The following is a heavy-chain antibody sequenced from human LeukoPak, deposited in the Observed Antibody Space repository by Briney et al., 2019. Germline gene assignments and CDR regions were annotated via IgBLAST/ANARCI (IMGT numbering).Heavy chain of an antibody. V-gene: IGHV4-4*07. J-gene: IGHJ3*02. Sequence: SETLSLTCTVSGGPISSYYWSWIRQPAGKGLEWIGRIYTSGSTNYNPSLKSRVTMSVDTSKNQFSLKLSSVTAADTAVYYCARHTTIFGVAIIDIWGQGTMVTVSS. D-gene: IGHD3-3*01. CDR3: ARHTTIFGVAIIDI. CDR2: IYTSGST. CDR1: GGPISSYY.